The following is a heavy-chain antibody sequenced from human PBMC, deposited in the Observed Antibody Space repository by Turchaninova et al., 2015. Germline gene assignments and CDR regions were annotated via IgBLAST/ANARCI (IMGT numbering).Heavy chain of an antibody. CDR2: MSYSGSS. V-gene: IGHV4-39*01. CDR3: ARPGEDGYSYDY. J-gene: IGHJ4*02. Sequence: QLQLQESGPGLVEPSETLSLRCSFSSGSIPSRSYYWSRIRQPPGKGLEWIGSMSYSGSSYYNPSLKSRVTMSLDTSKTLFSLRLSSVTAADTAVYYCARPGEDGYSYDYWGQGTLVTVSS. D-gene: IGHD5-24*01. CDR1: SGSIPSRSYY.